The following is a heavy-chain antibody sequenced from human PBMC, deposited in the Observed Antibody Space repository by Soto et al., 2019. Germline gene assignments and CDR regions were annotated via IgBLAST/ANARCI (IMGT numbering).Heavy chain of an antibody. J-gene: IGHJ4*02. D-gene: IGHD6-19*01. CDR1: GYTFTSYA. V-gene: IGHV1-3*01. CDR3: ARDLGGWTDY. Sequence: GASVKVSCKASGYTFTSYAMHWVRQAPGQRLEWMGWINAGNGNTKYSQKLQGRVTITRDTSASTAYMELSSLRSEDTTVHYCARDLGGWTDYWGQGTLVTVSS. CDR2: INAGNGNT.